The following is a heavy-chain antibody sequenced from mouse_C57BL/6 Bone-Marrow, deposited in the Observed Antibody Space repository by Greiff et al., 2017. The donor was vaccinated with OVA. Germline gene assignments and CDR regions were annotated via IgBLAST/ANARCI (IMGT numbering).Heavy chain of an antibody. Sequence: EVQLQQSGPELVKPGDSVKISCKASGYSFTGYFMNWVMQSHGKSLEWIGRINPYNGDTFYNQKFKGKATLTVDKSSSTAHMELRSLTSEDSAVYYCARDYDYDVGGYAMDYWGQGTSVTVSS. V-gene: IGHV1-20*01. D-gene: IGHD2-4*01. J-gene: IGHJ4*01. CDR2: INPYNGDT. CDR3: ARDYDYDVGGYAMDY. CDR1: GYSFTGYF.